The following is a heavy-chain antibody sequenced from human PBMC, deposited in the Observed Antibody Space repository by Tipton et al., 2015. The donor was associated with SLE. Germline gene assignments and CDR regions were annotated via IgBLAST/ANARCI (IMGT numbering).Heavy chain of an antibody. V-gene: IGHV3-30*02. CDR3: AKDREHLGEYSFDY. CDR2: IRYDGSKT. Sequence: SLRLSCAASGFMFSSYGMHWVRQAPGKGLEWVTFIRYDGSKTYSADSVKGRFTISRDNSENTLYLQMNSLRAEDTAVYYCAKDREHLGEYSFDYWGQGTLVSVSS. J-gene: IGHJ4*02. D-gene: IGHD3-16*01. CDR1: GFMFSSYG.